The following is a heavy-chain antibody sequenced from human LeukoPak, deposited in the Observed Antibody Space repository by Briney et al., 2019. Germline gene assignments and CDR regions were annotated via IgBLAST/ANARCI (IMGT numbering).Heavy chain of an antibody. D-gene: IGHD3-3*01. Sequence: ASVKVSCKASGGTFSSYAISWARQAPGQGLEWMGRIIPIFGTANYAQKFQGRVTITTDESTSTAYMELSSLRSEDTAVYYCARPRQDDFWSGTLASWGQGTLVTVSS. CDR3: ARPRQDDFWSGTLAS. CDR2: IIPIFGTA. CDR1: GGTFSSYA. V-gene: IGHV1-69*05. J-gene: IGHJ5*01.